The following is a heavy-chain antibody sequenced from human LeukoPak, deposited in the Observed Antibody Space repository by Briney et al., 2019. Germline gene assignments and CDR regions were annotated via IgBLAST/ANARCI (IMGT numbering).Heavy chain of an antibody. J-gene: IGHJ4*02. Sequence: GGSLRLSCAASGFTFSNYWMRWVRHAPGKGLVWVSRINSDGRSTNYADSVKGRFTISRDNAKNTLYLQMNSLRAEDTAVYYCARGADSGYSSYNWGQGTVVSVSS. CDR3: ARGADSGYSSYN. D-gene: IGHD6-19*01. CDR1: GFTFSNYW. CDR2: INSDGRST. V-gene: IGHV3-74*01.